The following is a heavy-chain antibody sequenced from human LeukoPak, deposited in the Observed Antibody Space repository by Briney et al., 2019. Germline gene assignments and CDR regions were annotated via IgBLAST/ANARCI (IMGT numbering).Heavy chain of an antibody. CDR1: GFTFSSYA. D-gene: IGHD3-22*01. V-gene: IGHV3-30*04. J-gene: IGHJ4*02. CDR3: ARRNHYESKKIDY. Sequence: QPGGSLGLSCAASGFTFSSYAMSWVRQAPGKGLEWVAVISYDGSNKYYADSVKGRFTISRDNSKNTLYLEMNSLRAEDKAVYYCARRNHYESKKIDYWGQGTLVTVSS. CDR2: ISYDGSNK.